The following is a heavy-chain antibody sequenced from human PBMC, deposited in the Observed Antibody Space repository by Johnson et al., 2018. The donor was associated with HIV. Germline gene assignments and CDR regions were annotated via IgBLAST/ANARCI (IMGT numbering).Heavy chain of an antibody. V-gene: IGHV3-66*01. D-gene: IGHD3-10*01. CDR3: ARVQLLADDVFNI. CDR1: GFTVR. J-gene: IGHJ3*02. Sequence: VQLVESGGGVVQPGGSLRLSCVASGFTVRKGLEWVSVIYSGGSTSYADSVKGRFTIPRDNAKNTLYLQMDSLGAEDTAVYYCARVQLLADDVFNIWGQGTMVTVSS. CDR2: IYSGGST.